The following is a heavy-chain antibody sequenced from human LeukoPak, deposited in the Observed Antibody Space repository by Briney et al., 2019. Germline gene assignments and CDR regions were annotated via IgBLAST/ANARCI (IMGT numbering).Heavy chain of an antibody. D-gene: IGHD7-27*01. CDR1: GFTFSSCS. J-gene: IGHJ4*02. CDR2: IRSRPPTI. V-gene: IGHV3-48*01. CDR3: VRDHHWGFDS. Sequence: GGSLRLSCAASGFTFSSCSMNWVRQAPGKGLEWVSYIRSRPPTIYYADSVKGRFTISRDDAKNSLYLQMNSLRAEDTAIYYCVRDHHWGFDSWGQGTQVTVSS.